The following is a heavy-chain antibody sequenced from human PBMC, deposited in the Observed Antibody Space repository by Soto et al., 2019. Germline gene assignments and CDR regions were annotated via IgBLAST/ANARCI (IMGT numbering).Heavy chain of an antibody. CDR3: ARGFHGSADY. D-gene: IGHD3-10*01. V-gene: IGHV1-3*01. CDR1: GYTFTSNA. CDR2: INGGDAHT. Sequence: ASVKVSCKASGYTFTSNAIHWVRQAPGQSLEWMGWINGGDAHTQYSQRFQGRLTLSRDTSATTAYMELSSLRSEDTAVYYCARGFHGSADYWGQGTPVTVSS. J-gene: IGHJ4*02.